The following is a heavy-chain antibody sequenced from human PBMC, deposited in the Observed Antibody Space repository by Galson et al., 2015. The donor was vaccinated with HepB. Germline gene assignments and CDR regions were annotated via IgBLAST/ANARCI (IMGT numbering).Heavy chain of an antibody. CDR2: IIPIFGTA. Sequence: SVKVSCKASGGTFSSYAISWVRQAPGQGLEWMGGIIPIFGTANYAQKFQGRVTITADESTSTAYMELSSLRSEDTAVYYCARVTRSLYGSGSYFLGGMDVWGQGTTVTVSS. CDR1: GGTFSSYA. V-gene: IGHV1-69*13. D-gene: IGHD3-10*01. CDR3: ARVTRSLYGSGSYFLGGMDV. J-gene: IGHJ6*02.